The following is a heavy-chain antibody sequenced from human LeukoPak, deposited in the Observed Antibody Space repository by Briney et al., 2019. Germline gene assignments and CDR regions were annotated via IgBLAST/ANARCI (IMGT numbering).Heavy chain of an antibody. CDR2: INPDSGGT. V-gene: IGHV1-2*02. CDR3: ARGTGEGYTYGRYYFDY. CDR1: GYTFTGYY. J-gene: IGHJ4*02. D-gene: IGHD5-18*01. Sequence: ASVKVSCKASGYTFTGYYIHWVRQAPGQGLEWMGWINPDSGGTNYAQNFHGRVTMTRDTSISTAYVELSRLRSDDTAVYYCARGTGEGYTYGRYYFDYWGQGTLVTVSS.